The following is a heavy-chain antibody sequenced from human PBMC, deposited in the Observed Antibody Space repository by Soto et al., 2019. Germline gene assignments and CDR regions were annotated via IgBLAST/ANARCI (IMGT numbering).Heavy chain of an antibody. Sequence: ASVKVSCKASGCTFSSYAISWVRQAPGQGLEWMGGIIPIFGTANYAQKFQGRVTITADESTSTAYMELSSLRSEDTAVYYCAVNTRVAGPFDYWGQGTLVTVSS. J-gene: IGHJ4*02. D-gene: IGHD6-19*01. CDR3: AVNTRVAGPFDY. V-gene: IGHV1-69*13. CDR2: IIPIFGTA. CDR1: GCTFSSYA.